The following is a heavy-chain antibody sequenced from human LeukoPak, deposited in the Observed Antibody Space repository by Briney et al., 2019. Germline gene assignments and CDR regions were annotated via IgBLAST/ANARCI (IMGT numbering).Heavy chain of an antibody. J-gene: IGHJ4*02. CDR1: GYTFTTFP. Sequence: ASVKVSCKPSGYTFTTFPINWVRQAPGQGLEWMGWINTTTGNPTYAQGLTGQFVFSLDTTVSTAYLQITSLKTEDIGVYYCARGHDTTGYFAYWGQGSLVTVSS. V-gene: IGHV7-4-1*02. D-gene: IGHD3-9*01. CDR2: INTTTGNP. CDR3: ARGHDTTGYFAY.